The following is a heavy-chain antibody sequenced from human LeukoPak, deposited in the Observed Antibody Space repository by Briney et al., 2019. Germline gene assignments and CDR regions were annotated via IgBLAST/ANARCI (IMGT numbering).Heavy chain of an antibody. Sequence: PGGSLRLSCAASGFTFSSYGMYWVRQAPGKGLEWVAFIRYDGSNKYYADSVKGRFTISRDNSKNTLYLQMNSLRAEDTAVYYCAKDPSPLLWFGGDWFDPWGQGTLVTVSS. CDR1: GFTFSSYG. CDR2: IRYDGSNK. J-gene: IGHJ5*02. D-gene: IGHD3-10*01. V-gene: IGHV3-30*02. CDR3: AKDPSPLLWFGGDWFDP.